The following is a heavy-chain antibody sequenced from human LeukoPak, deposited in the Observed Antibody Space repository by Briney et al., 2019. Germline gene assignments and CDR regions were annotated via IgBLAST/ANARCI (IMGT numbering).Heavy chain of an antibody. CDR3: AKDSRVRGVLDY. CDR2: ISWNSGSI. Sequence: PGRSLRLSCAASGFTFDDYAMHWVRQAPGKGLEWVSGISWNSGSIGYADSVKGRFTISRDNSKNSLYLQMNSLRTEDTALYYCAKDSRVRGVLDYWGQGTLVTASS. J-gene: IGHJ4*02. D-gene: IGHD3-10*01. CDR1: GFTFDDYA. V-gene: IGHV3-9*01.